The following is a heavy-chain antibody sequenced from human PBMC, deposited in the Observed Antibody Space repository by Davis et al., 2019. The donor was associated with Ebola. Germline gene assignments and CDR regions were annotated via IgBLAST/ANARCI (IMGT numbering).Heavy chain of an antibody. CDR3: AKSGLSFGVVKYHYGMDV. D-gene: IGHD3-3*01. CDR1: GFSFCTYA. Sequence: PGGSLRLSCAASGFSFCTYAMSWVRQAPGKGLEWVSAISGSGGSTYYADSVKGRFTISRDNSKKTLYLQMNSLRAEDTAVYYCAKSGLSFGVVKYHYGMDVWGKGTTVTVSS. J-gene: IGHJ6*04. V-gene: IGHV3-23*01. CDR2: ISGSGGST.